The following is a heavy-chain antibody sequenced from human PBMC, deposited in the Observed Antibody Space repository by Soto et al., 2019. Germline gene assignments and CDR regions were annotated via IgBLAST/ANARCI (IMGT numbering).Heavy chain of an antibody. CDR3: ARKRRMGAIFGVVTMGHMDV. CDR1: GFTFSSYA. V-gene: IGHV3-23*01. Sequence: GGSLRLSCAASGFTFSSYAMSWVRQAPGKGLEWVSAISGSGGSTYYADSVKGRFTISRDNSKNTLYLQMNSLRAEDTAVYYCARKRRMGAIFGVVTMGHMDVWGKGTTVTVSS. CDR2: ISGSGGST. D-gene: IGHD3-3*01. J-gene: IGHJ6*03.